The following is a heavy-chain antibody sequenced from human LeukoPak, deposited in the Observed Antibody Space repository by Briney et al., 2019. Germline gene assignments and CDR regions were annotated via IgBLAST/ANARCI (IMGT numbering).Heavy chain of an antibody. J-gene: IGHJ5*02. V-gene: IGHV1-69-2*01. CDR3: ATGRWLQPFDP. Sequence: ATVKISCKVSGYTFTDYYMHWVQQAPGKGLEWMGLVDPEDGETIYAEKFQGRVTITADTSTDTAYMELSSLRFEDTAVYYCATGRWLQPFDPWGQGTLVTVSS. D-gene: IGHD5-24*01. CDR2: VDPEDGET. CDR1: GYTFTDYY.